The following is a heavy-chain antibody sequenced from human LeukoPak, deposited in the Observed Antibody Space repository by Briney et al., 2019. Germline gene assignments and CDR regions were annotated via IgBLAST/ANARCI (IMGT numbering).Heavy chain of an antibody. CDR1: GGSISSHY. V-gene: IGHV4-59*11. CDR3: GRDGVVGGTTRAFDY. J-gene: IGHJ4*02. CDR2: IYYSGST. D-gene: IGHD1-26*01. Sequence: SETLSLTCTVSGGSISSHYWSWIRQPPGEGLEWIGYIYYSGSTNYNPSLKSRVTISVDTSKNQFSLKLSSVTAADTAVYYCGRDGVVGGTTRAFDYWGQGTLVTVSS.